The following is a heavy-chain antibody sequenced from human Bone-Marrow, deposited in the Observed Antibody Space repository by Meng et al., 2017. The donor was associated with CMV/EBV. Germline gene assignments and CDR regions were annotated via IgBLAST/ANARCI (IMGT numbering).Heavy chain of an antibody. CDR1: GFRFSDYA. D-gene: IGHD2-2*02. CDR2: ISFDERNT. CDR3: ATDPIASCGRTSCYTFFDH. V-gene: IGHV3-30*04. J-gene: IGHJ4*02. Sequence: GGSLRLSCAASGFRFSDYAMHWVRQAPGKGLEWLAVISFDERNTFYPDSVKGRFTVSRDNTKNTLYLQINSLTTEDTAVYFCATDPIASCGRTSCYTFFDHWGGGRLVTVSS.